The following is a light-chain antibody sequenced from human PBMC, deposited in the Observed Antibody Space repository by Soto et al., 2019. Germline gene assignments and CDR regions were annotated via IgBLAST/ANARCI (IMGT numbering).Light chain of an antibody. J-gene: IGKJ1*01. CDR1: QSISSY. CDR3: QQSYSTPPWT. V-gene: IGKV1-39*01. Sequence: DIQMTQSPSSLSSSVGDRVTLTCRASQSISSYLNWYQQKPGKAPKLLIYAASSLQSGVPSRFSGSGSGTDFTLTISSLQTEDFANYYCQQSYSTPPWTFGQGTKVDIK. CDR2: AAS.